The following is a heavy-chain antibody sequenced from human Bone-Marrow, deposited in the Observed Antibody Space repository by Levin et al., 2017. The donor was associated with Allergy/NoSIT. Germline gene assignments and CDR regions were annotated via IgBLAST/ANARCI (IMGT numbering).Heavy chain of an antibody. V-gene: IGHV3-21*06. CDR3: ASWAMFYYDGSDFDYFYYGMDV. D-gene: IGHD3-16*01. CDR1: GLSFSNYD. Sequence: KPGGSQRLSCAASGLSFSNYDMNWVRQAPGKGLEWVSSISGGSSRIYYADSVKGRFTISRDNAKNSLYLQMNSLRVKDTAVYYCASWAMFYYDGSDFDYFYYGMDVWGQGTTVTVSS. J-gene: IGHJ6*02. CDR2: ISGGSSRI.